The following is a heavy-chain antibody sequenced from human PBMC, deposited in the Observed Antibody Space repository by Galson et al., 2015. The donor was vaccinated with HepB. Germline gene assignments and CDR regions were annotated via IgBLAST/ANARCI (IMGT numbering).Heavy chain of an antibody. D-gene: IGHD5-18*01. CDR3: ARVSGGYSYGYIEDY. CDR1: GGSFSGYY. CDR2: INHSGST. V-gene: IGHV4-34*01. J-gene: IGHJ4*02. Sequence: ETLSLTCAVYGGSFSGYYWSWIRQPPGKGLEWIGEINHSGSTNYNPSLKSRVTISVDTSKNQFSLKLSSVTAADTAVYYCARVSGGYSYGYIEDYWGQGTLVTVSS.